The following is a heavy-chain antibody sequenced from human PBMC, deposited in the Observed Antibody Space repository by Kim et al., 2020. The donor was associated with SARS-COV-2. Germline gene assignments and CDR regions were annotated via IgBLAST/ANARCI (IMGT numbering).Heavy chain of an antibody. CDR3: ARYPSLAVGNRWLDP. Sequence: GGSLRLSCVASGFNFMNFEMNWVRESPEKGLEWLGCIYTGHNSIYADSVKGRFTISRDNAKNLLSLQMNSLRVEDTGVYYCARYPSLAVGNRWLDPWGPG. V-gene: IGHV3-48*03. CDR1: GFNFMNFE. J-gene: IGHJ5*02. D-gene: IGHD6-19*01. CDR2: IYTGHNS.